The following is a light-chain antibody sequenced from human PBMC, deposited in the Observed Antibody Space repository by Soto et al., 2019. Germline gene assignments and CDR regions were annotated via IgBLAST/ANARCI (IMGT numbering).Light chain of an antibody. J-gene: IGLJ2*01. CDR1: SSDIGGYDY. Sequence: QSVLTQPSSVSGSPGQSITISCTGTSSDIGGYDYVSWYQQHPGKAPKLLIYEVRNRPSGVSNRFSGSKSGNTASLTISGLQAEDEADYYCNSDTGSYTNIFGGGTKLTVL. CDR2: EVR. CDR3: NSDTGSYTNI. V-gene: IGLV2-14*03.